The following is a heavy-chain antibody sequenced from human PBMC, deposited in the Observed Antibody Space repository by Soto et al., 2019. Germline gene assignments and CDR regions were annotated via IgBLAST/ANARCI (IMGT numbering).Heavy chain of an antibody. J-gene: IGHJ4*02. CDR1: GGSISSYY. V-gene: IGHV4-59*01. Sequence: QVQLQESGPGLVKPSETLSLTCTVSGGSISSYYWSWIRQPPGKGLEWIGYIYYSGSTNYNPSLKSRVTISVDTSNNQFSLKLSSVTAADTAVYYCARGYSSSFCSGSIFDYWGQGTLVTVSS. CDR2: IYYSGST. CDR3: ARGYSSSFCSGSIFDY. D-gene: IGHD6-13*01.